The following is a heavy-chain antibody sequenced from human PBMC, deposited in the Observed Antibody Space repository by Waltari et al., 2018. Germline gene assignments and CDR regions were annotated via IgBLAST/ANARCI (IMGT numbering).Heavy chain of an antibody. CDR2: ISSNGGST. Sequence: EVQLVESGGGLVQPGGSLRLSCAASGFTFSSYAMPWVRQAPGKGLEYVSAISSNGGSTYYADSVKGRFTISRDNSKNTLYLQMGSLRAEDMAVYYCARDGAAAGTKEFDYWGQGTLVTVSS. CDR1: GFTFSSYA. D-gene: IGHD6-13*01. CDR3: ARDGAAAGTKEFDY. J-gene: IGHJ4*02. V-gene: IGHV3-64*07.